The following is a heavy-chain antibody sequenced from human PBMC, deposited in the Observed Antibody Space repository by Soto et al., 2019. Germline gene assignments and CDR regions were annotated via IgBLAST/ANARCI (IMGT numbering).Heavy chain of an antibody. D-gene: IGHD2-15*01. Sequence: VQLVESGGGLVQPGGSLRLSCAASGFTFSNYEMNWFRQAPGKGLEWVSYITTSGSSTYYADSVKGRFTISRDNAKNPLSLQMNSLRAEDKAVYYCARDGYCSGGSCDEYSGMDVWGQGTTVTVSS. J-gene: IGHJ6*02. CDR3: ARDGYCSGGSCDEYSGMDV. CDR1: GFTFSNYE. CDR2: ITTSGSST. V-gene: IGHV3-48*03.